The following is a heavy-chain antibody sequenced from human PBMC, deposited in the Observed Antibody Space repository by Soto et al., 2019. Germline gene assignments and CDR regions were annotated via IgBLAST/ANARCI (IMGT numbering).Heavy chain of an antibody. CDR2: IITAFGPA. CDR3: AAGGSWARLDN. D-gene: IGHD6-13*01. CDR1: GGTLNNYA. J-gene: IGHJ4*02. V-gene: IGHV1-69*01. Sequence: QVQLVQSGAEVNKPGSSLQFSCTASGGTLNNYAISWLRQAPGQGLEWMGGIITAFGPAIYAQKFQGRVSITADESTQTAHMDLSSLRSEDTAVYYCAAGGSWARLDNWGQGTLVTVSS.